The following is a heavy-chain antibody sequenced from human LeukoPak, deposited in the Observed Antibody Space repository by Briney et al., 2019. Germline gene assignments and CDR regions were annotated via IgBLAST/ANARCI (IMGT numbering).Heavy chain of an antibody. V-gene: IGHV3-7*01. CDR3: ATKGYSYAKGY. CDR1: GFTFSSYW. J-gene: IGHJ4*02. CDR2: IKQDGSEK. D-gene: IGHD5-18*01. Sequence: GGSLRLSCAASGFTFSSYWMSWVRQAPGKGLEWVANIKQDGSEKYYVDSVKGRFTISRDNAKNSLYLQMNSLRAEDTAVYYCATKGYSYAKGYWGQGTLVTVSS.